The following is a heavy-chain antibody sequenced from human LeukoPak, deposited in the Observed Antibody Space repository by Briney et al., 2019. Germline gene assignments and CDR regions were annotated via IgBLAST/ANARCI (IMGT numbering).Heavy chain of an antibody. Sequence: SETLSLTCAVYGGSFSSYYWSWIRQPPGKGLEWIGEINHSGSTNYNPSLKSRVTISVDTSKNQFSLKLSSVTAADTAVYYCARGLGAAAAYWGQGTLVTVSS. D-gene: IGHD6-13*01. V-gene: IGHV4-34*01. CDR2: INHSGST. CDR1: GGSFSSYY. J-gene: IGHJ4*02. CDR3: ARGLGAAAAY.